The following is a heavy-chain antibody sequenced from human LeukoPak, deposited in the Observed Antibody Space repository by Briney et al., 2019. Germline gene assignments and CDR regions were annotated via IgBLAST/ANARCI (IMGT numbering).Heavy chain of an antibody. J-gene: IGHJ4*02. D-gene: IGHD6-6*01. CDR3: ARLISSAPIS. Sequence: SETLSLTCTVSGGSISSSSYYWGWIRQPPGKGLEWIGSIYYSGSTYYNPSLKSRVTISVDTSKNQFSLKLSPVTAADTAVYYCARLISSAPISWGQGTLVTVSS. CDR1: GGSISSSSYY. CDR2: IYYSGST. V-gene: IGHV4-39*01.